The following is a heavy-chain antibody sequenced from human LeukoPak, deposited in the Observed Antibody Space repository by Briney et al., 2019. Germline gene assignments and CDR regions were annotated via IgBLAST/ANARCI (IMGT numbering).Heavy chain of an antibody. V-gene: IGHV3-20*04. Sequence: PGGSLRLSCGASGFTFDDYGMSWVRQAPGKGLEWVSGINWNGGSTGYADSVKGRFTISRDNAKNSLYLQMNSLRAEDTALYYCARDYEYSSSWYTSYYYYGMDVWGQGTTVTVSS. J-gene: IGHJ6*02. D-gene: IGHD6-13*01. CDR1: GFTFDDYG. CDR3: ARDYEYSSSWYTSYYYYGMDV. CDR2: INWNGGST.